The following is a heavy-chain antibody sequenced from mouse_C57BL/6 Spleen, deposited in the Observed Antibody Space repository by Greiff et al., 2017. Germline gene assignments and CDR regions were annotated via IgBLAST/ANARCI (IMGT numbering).Heavy chain of an antibody. CDR1: GYTFTDYY. CDR3: ARVPVNWYFDV. V-gene: IGHV1-26*01. J-gene: IGHJ1*03. CDR2: INPNNGGT. Sequence: VQLQQSGPELVKPGASVKISCKASGYTFTDYYMNWVKQSHGKSLEWIGDINPNNGGTSYNQKFKGKATLTVDKSSSTAYMELRSLTSEDSAVYYCARVPVNWYFDVWGTGTTVTVSS.